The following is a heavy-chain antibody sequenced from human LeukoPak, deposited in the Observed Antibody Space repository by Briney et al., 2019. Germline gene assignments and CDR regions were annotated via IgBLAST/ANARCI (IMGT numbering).Heavy chain of an antibody. CDR2: IIPIFGTA. J-gene: IGHJ4*02. CDR3: ARARLVRGVIISYGLDY. Sequence: SVKVSCKASGGTFSSYSISWVRQAPGQGLEWMGGIIPIFGTANYAQKFQGRVTITTDEYTSTAYMELSSLRSEDTAVYYCARARLVRGVIISYGLDYWGQGTLVTVSS. CDR1: GGTFSSYS. D-gene: IGHD3-10*01. V-gene: IGHV1-69*05.